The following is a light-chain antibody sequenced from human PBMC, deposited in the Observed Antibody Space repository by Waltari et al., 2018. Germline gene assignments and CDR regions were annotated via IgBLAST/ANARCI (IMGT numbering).Light chain of an antibody. CDR2: GNP. J-gene: IGLJ3*02. CDR3: QSYDINLSGSVV. CDR1: SSNIGAGYA. V-gene: IGLV1-40*01. Sequence: QSILTQPPSVSGAPGQSVSISCTGSSSNIGAGYAVHWYQRVPGRAPPLTIFGNPLRPSGVTARFSASKSATSASLAITGLRADDEAVYYCQSYDINLSGSVVFGGGTRLTVL.